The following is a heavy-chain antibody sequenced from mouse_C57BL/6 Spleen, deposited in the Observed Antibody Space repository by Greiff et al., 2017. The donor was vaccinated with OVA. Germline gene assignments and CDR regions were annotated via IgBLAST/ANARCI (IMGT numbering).Heavy chain of an antibody. V-gene: IGHV1-5*01. Sequence: EVKLVESGTVLARPGASVKMSCKTSGYTFTSYWMHWVKQRPGQGLEWIGAIYPGNSDTSYNQKFKGKAKLTAVTSASTAYMELSSLTNEDSAVYYCTRVIYYYGSSHLYAMDYWGQGTSVTVSS. CDR1: GYTFTSYW. CDR2: IYPGNSDT. J-gene: IGHJ4*01. D-gene: IGHD1-1*01. CDR3: TRVIYYYGSSHLYAMDY.